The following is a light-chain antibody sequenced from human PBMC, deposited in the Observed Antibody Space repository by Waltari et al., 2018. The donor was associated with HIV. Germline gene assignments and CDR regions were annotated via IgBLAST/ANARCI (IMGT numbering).Light chain of an antibody. J-gene: IGLJ1*01. CDR3: CSYTSSNTYD. V-gene: IGLV2-14*03. CDR1: SGASGGYIF. CDR2: EVT. Sequence: QSALTQPASVSGSPGPSITIPCTWTSGASGGYIFVSWHQQHPGKAPKLIIYEVTYRPSGGSDRFSGSKSGNTASLTISGRQAEDEADYYCCSYTSSNTYDIGTGTTVTVL.